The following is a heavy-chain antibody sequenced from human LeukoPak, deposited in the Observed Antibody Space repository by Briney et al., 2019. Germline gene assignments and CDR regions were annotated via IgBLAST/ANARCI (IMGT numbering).Heavy chain of an antibody. CDR2: IYYGQTI. Sequence: QASETLSLTCTISAASISSSSHHWGWIRQSPGKGLEWIGSIYYGQTIYYNPSLNSRVTISVVTSKDQFTLQLNSVTAADTAVYYCARGGYVWGSYRNWGQGTLVTVSS. CDR1: AASISSSSHH. V-gene: IGHV4-39*01. CDR3: ARGGYVWGSYRN. J-gene: IGHJ4*02. D-gene: IGHD3-16*02.